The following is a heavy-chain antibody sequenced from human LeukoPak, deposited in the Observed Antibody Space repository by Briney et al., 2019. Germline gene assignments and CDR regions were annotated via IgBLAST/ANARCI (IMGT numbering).Heavy chain of an antibody. V-gene: IGHV4-61*02. CDR2: IYTSGST. Sequence: SETLSLTRTVSGGSISSGSYYWSWIRQPAGKGLEWIGRIYTSGSTNYNPSLKSRVTISVDTSKNQFSLKLSSVTAADTAVYYCARSRRSSGALGTFDIWGQGTMVTVSS. CDR1: GGSISSGSYY. CDR3: ARSRRSSGALGTFDI. D-gene: IGHD6-25*01. J-gene: IGHJ3*02.